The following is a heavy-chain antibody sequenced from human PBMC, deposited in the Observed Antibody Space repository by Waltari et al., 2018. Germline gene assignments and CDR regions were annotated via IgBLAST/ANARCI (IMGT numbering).Heavy chain of an antibody. J-gene: IGHJ4*02. V-gene: IGHV3-48*03. CDR1: GFSIRDYG. CDR3: ARVWGVTTSDF. Sequence: EVQLVESGGGLVQPGGSLRLSCAVSGFSIRDYGMNCVRQAPGKGLEWLSFISSSGPTIHYADSVKGRFTVSRDNTKNSLSLQMNSLRAEDTAVYYCARVWGVTTSDFWGQGTLVTVSS. D-gene: IGHD4-17*01. CDR2: ISSSGPTI.